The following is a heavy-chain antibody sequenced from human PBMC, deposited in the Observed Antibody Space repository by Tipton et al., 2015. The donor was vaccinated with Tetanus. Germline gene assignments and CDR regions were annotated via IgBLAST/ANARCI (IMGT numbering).Heavy chain of an antibody. CDR3: ARWGDASGSTNLYAFDI. CDR2: THHSGNT. V-gene: IGHV4-59*01. D-gene: IGHD3-10*01. J-gene: IGHJ3*02. Sequence: GLVKPSETLSLTCSVSGASISSYYWNWIRQVPGKGLEWIGYTHHSGNTKYNPSLSGRVTTSVDTSKNQFSLKISSLTAADTAVYYCARWGDASGSTNLYAFDIWGQGTLVSVSS. CDR1: GASISSYY.